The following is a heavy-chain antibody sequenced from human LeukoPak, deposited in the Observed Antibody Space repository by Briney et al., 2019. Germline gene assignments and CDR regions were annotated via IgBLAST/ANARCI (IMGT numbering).Heavy chain of an antibody. V-gene: IGHV3-33*01. J-gene: IGHJ4*02. CDR2: IWYDGSNK. CDR3: ARDRLSTVADY. D-gene: IGHD4-11*01. Sequence: GGSLRLSCAASGFTFSSYGMHWVRQAPGKRLEWVAVIWYDGSNKYYADSVKGRFTISRDNSKNTLYLQMNSLRAEDTAVYYCARDRLSTVADYWGQGTLVTVSS. CDR1: GFTFSSYG.